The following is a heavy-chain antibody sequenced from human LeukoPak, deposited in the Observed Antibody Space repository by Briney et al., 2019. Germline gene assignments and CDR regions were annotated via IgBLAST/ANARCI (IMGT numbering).Heavy chain of an antibody. J-gene: IGHJ4*02. CDR3: ARRFYYDGHHDS. V-gene: IGHV4-59*08. D-gene: IGHD3-22*01. Sequence: SETLSLTCTVSAASIRNNHWSWIRQPPGERLEWIGYIYSTGSTSYNPSLKSRVTISVDTSKNQFSLNLTSVTAADTAVYYCARRFYYDGHHDSWGQGTLVTVSS. CDR1: AASIRNNH. CDR2: IYSTGST.